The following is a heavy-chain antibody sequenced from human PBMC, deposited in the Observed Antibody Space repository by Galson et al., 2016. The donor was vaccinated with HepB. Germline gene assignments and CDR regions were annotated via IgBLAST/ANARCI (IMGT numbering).Heavy chain of an antibody. CDR2: ISWNSGSI. J-gene: IGHJ6*04. CDR3: AKGVGEHYYDGMDV. D-gene: IGHD1-26*01. CDR1: GFTFDDYA. V-gene: IGHV3-9*01. Sequence: SLRLSCAASGFTFDDYAMHWVRQAPGKGLEWVSGISWNSGSIGYADSVKGRFTISRDNAKNSLYLQVNSLRVEDTALYYCAKGVGEHYYDGMDVWGKGTTVTVSS.